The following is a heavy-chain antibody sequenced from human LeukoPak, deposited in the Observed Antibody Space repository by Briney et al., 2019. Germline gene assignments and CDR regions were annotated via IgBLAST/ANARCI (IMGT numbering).Heavy chain of an antibody. V-gene: IGHV4-59*08. Sequence: SETLSLTCTVSGGSISSYYWSWIRQPPGKGLEWIGYIYYVGSTNYHPSLTSRVTISVDTYNNQFSLTLSSLTAADTAGYYCARGVVTALFDYWGQGTLVLVSS. CDR1: GGSISSYY. CDR2: IYYVGST. J-gene: IGHJ4*02. D-gene: IGHD2-21*02. CDR3: ARGVVTALFDY.